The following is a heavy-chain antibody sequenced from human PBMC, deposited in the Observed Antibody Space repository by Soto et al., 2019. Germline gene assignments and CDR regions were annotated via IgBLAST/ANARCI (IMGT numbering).Heavy chain of an antibody. Sequence: QVQLVESGGGVVQPGRYLRLSCAASGFTFSSYGMHWVRQAPGKGLAWVAVISYDGSNKYYADSVKGRFTISRDNSKNTLYLQMNSLRAEDTAVYYCAKDLAKLAQAIVLMGPLVNYYYYGMDVWGQGTTVTVSS. CDR1: GFTFSSYG. CDR3: AKDLAKLAQAIVLMGPLVNYYYYGMDV. CDR2: ISYDGSNK. J-gene: IGHJ6*02. D-gene: IGHD2-8*01. V-gene: IGHV3-30*18.